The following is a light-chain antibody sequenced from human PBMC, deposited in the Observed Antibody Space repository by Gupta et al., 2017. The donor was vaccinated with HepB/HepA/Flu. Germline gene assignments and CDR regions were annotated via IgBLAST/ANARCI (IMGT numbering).Light chain of an antibody. CDR2: GAS. V-gene: IGKV3-15*01. CDR3: QQYNNWPPLT. J-gene: IGKJ4*01. Sequence: EIVMTQSPDTLSVSPGERATLSCRASQSVSRNLAWYQQKPGQAPRLLIYGASTRATGIPAKFSGSGSGTEFTLTISSLQSEDFAVYYCQQYNNWPPLTFGGGTKVEIK. CDR1: QSVSRN.